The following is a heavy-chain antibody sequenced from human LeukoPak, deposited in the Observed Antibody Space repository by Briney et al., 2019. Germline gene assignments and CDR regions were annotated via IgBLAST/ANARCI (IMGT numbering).Heavy chain of an antibody. CDR1: GGSISRGNW. J-gene: IGHJ4*02. CDR2: IYHSGNT. V-gene: IGHV4-4*02. CDR3: AKKAAASAADY. Sequence: SGTLSLTCAVSGGSISRGNWWSWVRQPPGKGPEWIGEIYHSGNTNYNPSLKGRVTISVDKSKYQFSLKLSSVTAADTAVYYCAKKAAASAADYWGQGTLVTVSS. D-gene: IGHD6-13*01.